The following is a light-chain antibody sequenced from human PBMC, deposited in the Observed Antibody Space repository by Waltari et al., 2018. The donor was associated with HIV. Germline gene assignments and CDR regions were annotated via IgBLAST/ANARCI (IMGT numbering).Light chain of an antibody. CDR1: QSVSSN. CDR3: QQYDDWPPFT. V-gene: IGKV3-15*01. Sequence: EIVLTQSPATLSMFPGESATLSCRASQSVSSNLAWYQERPGQPPRPLIYGASTRVPGIPARFSGSGSGTDFTLTISSLQSEDFAVYYCQQYDDWPPFTFGGGTKVEIK. J-gene: IGKJ4*01. CDR2: GAS.